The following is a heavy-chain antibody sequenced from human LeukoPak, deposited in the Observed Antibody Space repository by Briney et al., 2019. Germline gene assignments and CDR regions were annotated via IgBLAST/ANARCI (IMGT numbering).Heavy chain of an antibody. D-gene: IGHD6-13*01. Sequence: PGGPLRLSCAASGLTFSVHEMNWVRQAPGKGLEWTSYISSSGTIMHYADSVKGRFTISRDNAKNSLYLHVNSLRAEDTAVYYCAKVGYSTFSAFDIWGQGTMVTVSS. CDR3: AKVGYSTFSAFDI. CDR1: GLTFSVHE. J-gene: IGHJ3*02. CDR2: ISSSGTIM. V-gene: IGHV3-48*03.